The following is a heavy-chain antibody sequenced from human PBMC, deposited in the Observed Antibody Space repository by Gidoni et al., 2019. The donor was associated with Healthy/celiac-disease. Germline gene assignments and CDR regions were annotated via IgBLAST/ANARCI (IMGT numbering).Heavy chain of an antibody. CDR1: GYTFTSYA. J-gene: IGHJ4*02. CDR3: ARSYSSSSTKDFDY. V-gene: IGHV1-3*01. D-gene: IGHD6-6*01. CDR2: INAGNGNT. Sequence: QVQLVQSGAEVKKPGASVKVSCKASGYTFTSYAMHWVRQAPGQRLEWMGWINAGNGNTKYSQKFQGRVTITRDTSASTAYMELSSLRSEDTAVYYCARSYSSSSTKDFDYWGQGTLVTVSS.